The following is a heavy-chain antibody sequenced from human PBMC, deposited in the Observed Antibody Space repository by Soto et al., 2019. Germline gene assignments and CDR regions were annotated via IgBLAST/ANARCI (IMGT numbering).Heavy chain of an antibody. CDR2: MNPNSGNT. Sequence: ASVKVSCKASGYTFTSYDINWVRQATGQGLEWKGWMNPNSGNTGYAQKFQGRVTMTRNTSISTAYMELSSLRSDDTAVYYCARGIGSGWSYYYYMDVWGKGTTVTVSS. J-gene: IGHJ6*03. V-gene: IGHV1-8*01. CDR1: GYTFTSYD. D-gene: IGHD6-19*01. CDR3: ARGIGSGWSYYYYMDV.